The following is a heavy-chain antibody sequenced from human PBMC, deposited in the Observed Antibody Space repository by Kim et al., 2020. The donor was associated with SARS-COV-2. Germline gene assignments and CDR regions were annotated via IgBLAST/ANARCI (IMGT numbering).Heavy chain of an antibody. Sequence: NSHPPLKSPDTISVDTSKNQFSLKLSSVTAADTAVYYCARGDTAMVGFDYWGQGTLVTVSS. D-gene: IGHD5-18*01. CDR3: ARGDTAMVGFDY. V-gene: IGHV4-34*01. J-gene: IGHJ4*02.